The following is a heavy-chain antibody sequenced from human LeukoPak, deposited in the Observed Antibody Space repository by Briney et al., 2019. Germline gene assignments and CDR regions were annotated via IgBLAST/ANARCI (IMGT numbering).Heavy chain of an antibody. CDR1: GGSINSHY. V-gene: IGHV4-59*11. CDR2: ISYSGNT. CDR3: ASSGQCTNGLCRDVGYMDV. J-gene: IGHJ6*03. Sequence: SETLSLTCTVSGGSINSHYWSWVRQPPGKGLVWIGYISYSGNTNYNPSLKSRVTISMHTSKNQLSLKLNSVTAADTAVYYCASSGQCTNGLCRDVGYMDVWGKGTTVTVSS. D-gene: IGHD2-8*01.